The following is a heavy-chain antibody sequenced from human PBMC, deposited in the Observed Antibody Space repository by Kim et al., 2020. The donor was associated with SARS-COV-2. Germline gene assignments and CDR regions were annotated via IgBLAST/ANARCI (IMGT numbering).Heavy chain of an antibody. D-gene: IGHD3-22*01. CDR3: ARGAPDTYYYDSSGYYYDGAFDI. CDR1: GGSFSGYY. J-gene: IGHJ3*02. Sequence: SETLSLTCAVYGGSFSGYYWSWIRQPPGKGLEWIGEINHSGSTNYNPSLKSRVTISVDTSKNQFSLKLSSVTAADTAVYYCARGAPDTYYYDSSGYYYDGAFDIWGQGTMGTVSS. V-gene: IGHV4-34*01. CDR2: INHSGST.